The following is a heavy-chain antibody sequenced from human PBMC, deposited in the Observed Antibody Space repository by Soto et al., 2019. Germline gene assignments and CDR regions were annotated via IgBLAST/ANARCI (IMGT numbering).Heavy chain of an antibody. Sequence: QVQLVQSGAELKKPGSSVKVSCKASGGSFNNYAFSWVRQAPGQGLEWMGGILPIFGTANYPQKFQGRLTITADGSTNTTYMELSSLRSEDTAVYYCARSRDFWTGNSYFFDYWGQGALVTVSS. CDR1: GGSFNNYA. CDR2: ILPIFGTA. D-gene: IGHD3-3*01. CDR3: ARSRDFWTGNSYFFDY. V-gene: IGHV1-69*01. J-gene: IGHJ4*02.